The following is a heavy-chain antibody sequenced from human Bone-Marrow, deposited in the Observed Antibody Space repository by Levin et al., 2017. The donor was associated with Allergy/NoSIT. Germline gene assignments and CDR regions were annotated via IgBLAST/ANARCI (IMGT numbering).Heavy chain of an antibody. V-gene: IGHV1-2*02. CDR2: INPNTGGT. D-gene: IGHD6-13*01. CDR3: ARGIASGGKTYYYYYMDV. CDR1: GYIFTDYY. J-gene: IGHJ6*03. Sequence: ASVTVSCKASGYIFTDYYMHWVRQAPGQGLEWMGWINPNTGGTSYSQNFQGRVTMTRDTSISTAYMDLSSLRSDDTAVYYCARGIASGGKTYYYYYMDVWGRGTTVAVSS.